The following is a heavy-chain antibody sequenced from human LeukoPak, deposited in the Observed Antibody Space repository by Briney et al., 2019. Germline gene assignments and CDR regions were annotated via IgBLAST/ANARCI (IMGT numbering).Heavy chain of an antibody. D-gene: IGHD3-10*01. J-gene: IGHJ5*02. CDR2: IYYSGST. CDR3: ARGNVWKTIPMVRGVSRARWFDP. V-gene: IGHV4-59*01. Sequence: SETLSLTCTVSGGSISSYYWSWIRQPPGKGLEWIGYIYYSGSTNYNSSFKSRVTISIDTSKNQFSLRLSSVTAADTAVYYCARGNVWKTIPMVRGVSRARWFDPWGQGTLVTVSS. CDR1: GGSISSYY.